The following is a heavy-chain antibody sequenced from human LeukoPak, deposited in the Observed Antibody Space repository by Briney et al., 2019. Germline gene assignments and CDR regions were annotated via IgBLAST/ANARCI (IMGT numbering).Heavy chain of an antibody. CDR2: ISYIGST. Sequence: PSETLSLTWAVSGDSFSSHYWTWIRQPPGMGLEWIGYISYIGSTNYNPSLKSRVTISIDTSKNQFSLKLSSVTAADTAVYYCARDLVTVTKGFDIWGQGTMVSVSS. V-gene: IGHV4-59*11. CDR1: GDSFSSHY. D-gene: IGHD4-17*01. J-gene: IGHJ3*02. CDR3: ARDLVTVTKGFDI.